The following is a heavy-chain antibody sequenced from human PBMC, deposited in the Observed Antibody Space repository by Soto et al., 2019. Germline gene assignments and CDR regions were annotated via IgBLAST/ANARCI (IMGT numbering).Heavy chain of an antibody. Sequence: PGGSLRLSCAASGFTFSDYYMSWIRQAPGKGLEWVSYISSSGSTIYYADSVKGRFTISRDNAKNSLYLQMNSLRAEDTAVYYCARVDGVCYRCYYYMDVWGKGTTVTVSS. CDR2: ISSSGSTI. J-gene: IGHJ6*03. D-gene: IGHD2-8*01. CDR1: GFTFSDYY. V-gene: IGHV3-11*01. CDR3: ARVDGVCYRCYYYMDV.